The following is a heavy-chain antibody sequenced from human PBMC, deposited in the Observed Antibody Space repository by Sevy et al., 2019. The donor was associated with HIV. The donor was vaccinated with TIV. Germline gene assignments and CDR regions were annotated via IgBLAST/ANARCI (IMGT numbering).Heavy chain of an antibody. V-gene: IGHV3-21*01. J-gene: IGHJ3*02. D-gene: IGHD4-17*01. Sequence: GGALRLSCAASGFTFNLYSMNYVRQVPGRGLEWVSSISSTSSYIFYGASVKGRFTNSRDNTKNSLYLQMNSLRAEDTAVYYCARGAGDPVGALDIWGQGTMVTVSS. CDR2: ISSTSSYI. CDR1: GFTFNLYS. CDR3: ARGAGDPVGALDI.